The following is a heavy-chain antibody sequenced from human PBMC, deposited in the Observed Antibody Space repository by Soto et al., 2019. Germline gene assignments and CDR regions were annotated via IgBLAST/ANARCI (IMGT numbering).Heavy chain of an antibody. Sequence: SETLSLTCTVSGGSISSYYWSWIRQPPGKGLEWIGYIYCSGSTNYNPSLKSRVTISVDTSKNQFSLKLSSVTAADTAGYYCARGVAARRLFDYWGQGTLVTVSS. CDR3: ARGVAARRLFDY. CDR2: IYCSGST. V-gene: IGHV4-59*01. J-gene: IGHJ4*02. D-gene: IGHD6-6*01. CDR1: GGSISSYY.